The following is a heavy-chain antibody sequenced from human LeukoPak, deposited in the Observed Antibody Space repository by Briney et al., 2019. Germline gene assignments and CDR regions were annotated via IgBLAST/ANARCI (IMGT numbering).Heavy chain of an antibody. J-gene: IGHJ3*02. V-gene: IGHV3-7*01. CDR3: ARAPIDSNSWYHAFDI. CDR2: IKHDGSEK. Sequence: PGGSLRLSCAASGFTFSNYWTTWVRQAPGKGLEWVANIKHDGSEKYYVDSMKGRFTISRDNAKNSLFLQMDSLRAEDTAVYYCARAPIDSNSWYHAFDIWGQGTMVTVSS. CDR1: GFTFSNYW. D-gene: IGHD6-13*01.